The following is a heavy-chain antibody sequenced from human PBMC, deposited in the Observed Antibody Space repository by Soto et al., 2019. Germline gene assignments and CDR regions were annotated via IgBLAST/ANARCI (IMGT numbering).Heavy chain of an antibody. V-gene: IGHV4-34*01. CDR1: GGSFSGYY. D-gene: IGHD1-1*01. CDR3: ARHHGTYYDAFDI. Sequence: ASETLSLTCAVYGGSFSGYYWSWIRQPPGKGLEWIGEINHSGSTNYNPSLKSRVTISVDTSKNQFSLKLSSVTATDTAVYYCARHHGTYYDAFDIWGQGTMVT. J-gene: IGHJ3*02. CDR2: INHSGST.